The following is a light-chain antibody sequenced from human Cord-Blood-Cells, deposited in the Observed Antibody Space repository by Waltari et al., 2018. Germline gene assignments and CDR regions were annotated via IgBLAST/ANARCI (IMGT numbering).Light chain of an antibody. Sequence: QSALTQPPSASGSPGQSVTISCTGTSSDVGGYNYVSWYQQHPGKAPKLMIYEFRKRPSGLPDRFSGYKSGNTASLTVSGLQAEDEADYYCSAYAGSNNVFGTGTKVTVL. J-gene: IGLJ1*01. CDR2: EFR. CDR3: SAYAGSNNV. V-gene: IGLV2-8*01. CDR1: SSDVGGYNY.